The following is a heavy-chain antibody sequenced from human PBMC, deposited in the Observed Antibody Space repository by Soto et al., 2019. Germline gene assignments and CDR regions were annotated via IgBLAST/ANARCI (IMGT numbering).Heavy chain of an antibody. CDR1: GGSMSDFF. Sequence: QVQLQESGPGQVKPSETLSLTCSVSGGSMSDFFWSWIRQSPERGLEWIGYVYYLGSTDYNPSLKSRVTISVDTSKRQFSLRLSSVTAADAAIYYCARDGYDGSGSPYPAYWGPGTQVTVSS. D-gene: IGHD3-10*01. CDR2: VYYLGST. J-gene: IGHJ4*02. CDR3: ARDGYDGSGSPYPAY. V-gene: IGHV4-59*01.